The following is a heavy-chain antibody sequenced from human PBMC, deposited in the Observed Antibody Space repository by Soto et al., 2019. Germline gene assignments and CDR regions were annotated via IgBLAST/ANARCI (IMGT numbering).Heavy chain of an antibody. CDR2: ISAYDGNT. V-gene: IGHV1-18*01. CDR1: GYTFTSSG. Sequence: SVKLSRKTSGYTFTSSGISWVRQAPGQGLEWMGWISAYDGNTNYAQKLQGRVTMTTDTSTSTAYMELRSLRSDDTAVYYCARDLRYYVSGSYYNVGYYYGMDVRGQGTTDTVSS. J-gene: IGHJ6*02. CDR3: ARDLRYYVSGSYYNVGYYYGMDV. D-gene: IGHD3-10*01.